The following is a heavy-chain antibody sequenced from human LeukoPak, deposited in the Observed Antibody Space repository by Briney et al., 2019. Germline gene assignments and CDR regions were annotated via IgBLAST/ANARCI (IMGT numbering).Heavy chain of an antibody. V-gene: IGHV3-21*01. CDR3: ARGSMIVVAFDY. CDR2: ISSSSSYI. CDR1: GFTFSSYS. D-gene: IGHD3-22*01. J-gene: IGHJ4*02. Sequence: PGGSLRLSCAASGFTFSSYSMNWVRQAPGKGLEWVSSISSSSSYIYYADSVKGRFTISRDNAKNSLYLQMNSLRAEDTAVYYCARGSMIVVAFDYWGQGTLVTVSS.